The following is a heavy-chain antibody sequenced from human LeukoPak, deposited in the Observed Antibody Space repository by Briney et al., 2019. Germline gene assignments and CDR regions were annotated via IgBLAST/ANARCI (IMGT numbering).Heavy chain of an antibody. V-gene: IGHV3-66*01. J-gene: IGHJ4*02. CDR3: TRDLYSNSPFDY. CDR2: IYSGGST. D-gene: IGHD4-11*01. CDR1: GFTFSSYA. Sequence: GGSLRLSCAASGFTFSSYAMSWVRQAPGKGLEWVSVIYSGGSTYYADSVKGRFTISRDNSKNTLYLQMNSLRAEDTAVYYCTRDLYSNSPFDYWGQGTLVTVSS.